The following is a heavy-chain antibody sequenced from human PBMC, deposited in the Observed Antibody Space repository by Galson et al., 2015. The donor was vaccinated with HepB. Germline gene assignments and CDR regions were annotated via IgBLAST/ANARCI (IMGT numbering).Heavy chain of an antibody. V-gene: IGHV4-4*02. CDR1: GDSISNDRR. CDR3: ARAKEGRGYFDY. J-gene: IGHJ4*02. Sequence: SDTLSLTCAVSGDSISNDRRWSWVRQPPGEGLAWIGEAYHSAGTNHRPSLKSRVTITVDKSKNQFSLKLTSVTAADTAVYDCARAKEGRGYFDYWGQGTLVTVSS. CDR2: AYHSAGT. D-gene: IGHD3-10*01.